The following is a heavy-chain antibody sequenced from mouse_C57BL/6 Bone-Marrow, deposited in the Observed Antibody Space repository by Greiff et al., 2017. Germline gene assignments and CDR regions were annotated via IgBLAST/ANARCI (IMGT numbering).Heavy chain of an antibody. CDR3: ARYGWAYYAMDY. Sequence: QVQLQQSGAELVRPGTSVKVSCKASGYAFTNYLIEWVKQRPGQGLEWIGVINPGSGGTNYNEKFKGKATLTADKSSSPAYMQLSSLTSEDSAVYFCARYGWAYYAMDYWGQGTSVTVSS. CDR1: GYAFTNYL. J-gene: IGHJ4*01. CDR2: INPGSGGT. D-gene: IGHD1-2*01. V-gene: IGHV1-54*01.